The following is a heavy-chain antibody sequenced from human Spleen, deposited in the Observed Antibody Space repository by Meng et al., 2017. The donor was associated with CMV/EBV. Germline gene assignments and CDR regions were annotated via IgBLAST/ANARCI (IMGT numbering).Heavy chain of an antibody. CDR3: ARGTGGFGWFDP. Sequence: LSCAVYGGSFSGFLWTWIRQPPGKGLEWIAEINHSGSANYNPSLKSRVTISVDTSKNQFSLRLSSVTAADTAVYFCARGTGGFGWFDPWGQGTQVTVSS. CDR1: GGSFSGFL. D-gene: IGHD7-27*01. V-gene: IGHV4-34*01. J-gene: IGHJ5*02. CDR2: INHSGSA.